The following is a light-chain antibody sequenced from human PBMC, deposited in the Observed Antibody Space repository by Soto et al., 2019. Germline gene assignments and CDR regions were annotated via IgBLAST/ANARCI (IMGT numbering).Light chain of an antibody. V-gene: IGKV3-20*01. J-gene: IGKJ3*01. CDR2: GAS. CDR3: QQYGSCPPIP. CDR1: QSVSGNY. Sequence: ETVLLQTPGTLSLSPGERATLSCMASQSVSGNYLAWYQQRPGQAPRLLIYGASNRATGIPERFSGSGSGTDFTLTISRLEPEDFAVYYCQQYGSCPPIPFGPWPKVDIK.